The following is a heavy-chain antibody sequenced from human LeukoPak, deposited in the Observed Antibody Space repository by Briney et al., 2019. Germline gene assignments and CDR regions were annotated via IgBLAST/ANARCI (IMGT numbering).Heavy chain of an antibody. V-gene: IGHV5-51*01. CDR2: IHAADSHT. CDR3: ARRVSLNGMDV. D-gene: IGHD5/OR15-5a*01. Sequence: GESLKISCRDSGYSFTNYWIGWVRQMPGKGLEWMGIIHAADSHTKYSPSFQGQVTISADKSISTAYLQWSSLKASDTAMYYCARRVSLNGMDVWGQGTTVTVSS. CDR1: GYSFTNYW. J-gene: IGHJ6*02.